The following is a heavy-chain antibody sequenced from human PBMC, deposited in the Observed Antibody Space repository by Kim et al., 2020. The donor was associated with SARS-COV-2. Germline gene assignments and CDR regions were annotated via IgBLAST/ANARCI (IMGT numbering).Heavy chain of an antibody. Sequence: GGSLRLSCAASGFTVNREYMSWVRQAPGKGLEWVSIIYGGGDTYYADSVKGRLTTSRDNSQNTVYLQINNLRVDDTAVYYCTRARGGIDLWGQGTLVTVSS. J-gene: IGHJ5*02. V-gene: IGHV3-53*01. D-gene: IGHD1-26*01. CDR2: IYGGGDT. CDR1: GFTVNREY. CDR3: TRARGGIDL.